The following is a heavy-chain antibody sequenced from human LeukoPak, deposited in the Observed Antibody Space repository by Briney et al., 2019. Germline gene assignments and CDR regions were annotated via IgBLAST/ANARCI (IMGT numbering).Heavy chain of an antibody. CDR3: ARVVDHDYGDYYLDY. V-gene: IGHV3-69-1*01. J-gene: IGHJ4*02. Sequence: GGSLRLSCAASGFIFSHYGMNWVRQAPGKGLEWVSGITSRSTTYYADSVKGRLTISRDNSKNTLYLQMNSLRAEDTAVYYCARVVDHDYGDYYLDYWGQGTLVTVSS. D-gene: IGHD4-17*01. CDR1: GFIFSHYG. CDR2: ITSRSTT.